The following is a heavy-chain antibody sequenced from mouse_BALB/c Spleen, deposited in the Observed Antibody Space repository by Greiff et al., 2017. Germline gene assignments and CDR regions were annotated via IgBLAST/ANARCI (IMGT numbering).Heavy chain of an antibody. Sequence: QVQLKESGPGLVAPSQSLSITCTVSGFSLTDYGVSWIRQPPGKGLEWLGVIWGGGSTSYNSALKSRLSISKDNTKSQVFLKMNSLQTDDTARYYCAKNIYYGYYAMDYWGQGTSVTVSS. CDR3: AKNIYYGYYAMDY. CDR2: IWGGGST. D-gene: IGHD1-2*01. CDR1: GFSLTDYG. J-gene: IGHJ4*01. V-gene: IGHV2-6-5*01.